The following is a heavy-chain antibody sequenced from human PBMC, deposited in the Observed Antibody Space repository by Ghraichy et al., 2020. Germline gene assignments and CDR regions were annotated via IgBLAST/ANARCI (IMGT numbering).Heavy chain of an antibody. CDR1: GDSVSGDSYY. Sequence: ESLNISCTVSGDSVSGDSYYWSWIRQPPGKGLEWIGYIYYSGSTNYNPSLKSRVTILRDTSKNQFSLELSSVTAADTAVYYCARGEVTTYYYYGMDVWGQGTTVAVSS. D-gene: IGHD3-3*01. J-gene: IGHJ6*02. V-gene: IGHV4-61*01. CDR2: IYYSGST. CDR3: ARGEVTTYYYYGMDV.